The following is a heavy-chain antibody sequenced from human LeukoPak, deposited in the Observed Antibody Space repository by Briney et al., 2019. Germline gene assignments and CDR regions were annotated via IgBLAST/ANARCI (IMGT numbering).Heavy chain of an antibody. Sequence: GGSLRLSCAASGFTFSSYAMHWVRQAPGKGLEWVAVISYDGGNRYYADPVKGRFTISRDNSKNTLYLQMNSLRAEDTAVYYCAKSGSGWYSDYWGQGTLVTVSS. J-gene: IGHJ4*02. CDR2: ISYDGGNR. CDR1: GFTFSSYA. V-gene: IGHV3-30*04. CDR3: AKSGSGWYSDY. D-gene: IGHD6-19*01.